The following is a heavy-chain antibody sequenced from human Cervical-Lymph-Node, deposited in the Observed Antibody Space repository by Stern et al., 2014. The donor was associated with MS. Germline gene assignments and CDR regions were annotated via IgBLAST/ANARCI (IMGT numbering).Heavy chain of an antibody. CDR2: IRGSDGST. D-gene: IGHD6-19*01. V-gene: IGHV3-23*04. J-gene: IGHJ4*02. CDR3: AKVYGSGPFDY. Sequence: EVQLVESGGTLVQPGGSLRLSCAASGFTFSSYAMSWVRQAPGKGLEWGSVIRGSDGSTCYAVSVKGRFTISRDNSKNTLFLQMNSLRAEDTAVYYCAKVYGSGPFDYWGQGTLVTVSS. CDR1: GFTFSSYA.